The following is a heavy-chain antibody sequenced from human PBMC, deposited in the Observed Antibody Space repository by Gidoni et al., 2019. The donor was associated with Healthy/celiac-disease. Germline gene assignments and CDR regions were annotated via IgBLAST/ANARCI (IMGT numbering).Heavy chain of an antibody. CDR3: ARVPLPLRGVRGVSGYYYYYGMDV. D-gene: IGHD3-10*01. V-gene: IGHV1-69*01. CDR1: GGTFSSYA. CDR2: IIPIFGTA. Sequence: QVQLVQSGAEVKKPGSSVTVSCKASGGTFSSYAISWVRPAPGQGLEWMGGIIPIFGTANYAQKFQGRVTITADESTSTAYMELSSLRSEDTAVYYCARVPLPLRGVRGVSGYYYYYGMDVWGQGTTVTVSS. J-gene: IGHJ6*02.